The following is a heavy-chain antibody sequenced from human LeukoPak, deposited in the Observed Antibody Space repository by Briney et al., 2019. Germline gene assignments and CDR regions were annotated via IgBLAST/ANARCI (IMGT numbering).Heavy chain of an antibody. J-gene: IGHJ4*02. Sequence: ASVKVSCKASGYTFTSYGISWVRQTPGQGLEWMGWISAYNGNTNYAQKFQGRVTMTTDTSTSTAHMELRSLRSDDTAVYYCARQGYSGHSQGAADYWGQGTLVTVSS. D-gene: IGHD4-23*01. CDR2: ISAYNGNT. V-gene: IGHV1-18*01. CDR3: ARQGYSGHSQGAADY. CDR1: GYTFTSYG.